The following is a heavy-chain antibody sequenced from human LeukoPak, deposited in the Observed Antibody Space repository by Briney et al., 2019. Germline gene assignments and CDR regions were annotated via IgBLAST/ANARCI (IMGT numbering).Heavy chain of an antibody. Sequence: SQTLSLTFAISGDSVSSSSASWSWIRQSPSRGLEGLGRTYSRSRWYYEYAVSGERRINISPDTSKNLFSLQLKSVTPEDTAVYYCGRDFRPAAIDYWGQGTLVTVSS. D-gene: IGHD2-2*01. CDR3: GRDFRPAAIDY. J-gene: IGHJ4*02. V-gene: IGHV6-1*01. CDR2: TYSRSRWYY. CDR1: GDSVSSSSAS.